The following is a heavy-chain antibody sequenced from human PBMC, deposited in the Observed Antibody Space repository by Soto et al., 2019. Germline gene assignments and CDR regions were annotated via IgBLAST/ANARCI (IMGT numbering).Heavy chain of an antibody. D-gene: IGHD2-21*01. CDR3: VADSHVIHYYFEN. J-gene: IGHJ4*02. Sequence: GGSLRLSCAASGIIVSDTWMNWVRQAPGKGLEWVGRLESTESGGATDFASTVKGRFTISRDDSKNTLSLHMTRLEPDDTALYYCVADSHVIHYYFENWRQPALVTVSS. V-gene: IGHV3-15*04. CDR1: GIIVSDTW. CDR2: LESTESGGAT.